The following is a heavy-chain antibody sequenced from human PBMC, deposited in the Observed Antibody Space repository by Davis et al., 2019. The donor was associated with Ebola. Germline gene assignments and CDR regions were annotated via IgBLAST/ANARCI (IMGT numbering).Heavy chain of an antibody. CDR3: ARDKKWHVGGLFGGYYYYGMDV. CDR2: IKQDGSEK. J-gene: IGHJ6*02. CDR1: GFTFSTYL. Sequence: GESLKISCAASGFTFSTYLMSWVRQAPGKGLQWVANIKQDGSEKYYVDSAKGRFTISRDNAKNLLYLEMNSLRADDTAVYYCARDKKWHVGGLFGGYYYYGMDVWGQGTTVTVSS. V-gene: IGHV3-7*01. D-gene: IGHD2-15*01.